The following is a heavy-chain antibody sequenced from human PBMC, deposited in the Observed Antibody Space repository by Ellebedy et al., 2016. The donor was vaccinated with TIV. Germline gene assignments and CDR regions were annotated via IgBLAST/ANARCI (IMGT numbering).Heavy chain of an antibody. CDR2: INPNSGGT. V-gene: IGHV1-2*02. CDR3: ARDSRLRFLEWLLHFDY. Sequence: ASVKVSXXASGYTFTGYYMHWVRQAPGQGLEWMGWINPNSGGTNYAQKFQSRVTMTRDTSISTAYMELSRLRSDDTAVYYCARDSRLRFLEWLLHFDYWGQGTLVTVSS. D-gene: IGHD3-3*01. J-gene: IGHJ4*02. CDR1: GYTFTGYY.